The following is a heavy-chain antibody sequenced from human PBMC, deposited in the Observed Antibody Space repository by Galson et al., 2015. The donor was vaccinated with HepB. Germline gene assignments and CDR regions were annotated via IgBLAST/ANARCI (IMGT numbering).Heavy chain of an antibody. CDR2: MNPNSGNT. Sequence: SVKVSCKASGYTFISYDINWVRQASGQGLEWMGWMNPNSGNTGYAQKFQGRVTMTRNTSSSAAYMELSSLRSEDTAVYYCARGRITYYDSSALQLYYDYGMDVWGQGTTVTDSS. J-gene: IGHJ6*02. D-gene: IGHD3-22*01. V-gene: IGHV1-8*01. CDR1: GYTFISYD. CDR3: ARGRITYYDSSALQLYYDYGMDV.